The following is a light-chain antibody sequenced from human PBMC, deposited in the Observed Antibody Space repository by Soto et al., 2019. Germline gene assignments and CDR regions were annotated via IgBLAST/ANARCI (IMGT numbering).Light chain of an antibody. CDR1: QSISSSY. CDR2: AAS. V-gene: IGKV3D-7*01. J-gene: IGKJ2*01. Sequence: EIVMTQSPATLSLSPGERATLSCRASQSISSSYLSWYQQKPGQPPRLLIYAASTRATGIPARFSGSGSGTDFTLSISSLQPEDSAVYFCQQDYNLHTFGQGTKLEIK. CDR3: QQDYNLHT.